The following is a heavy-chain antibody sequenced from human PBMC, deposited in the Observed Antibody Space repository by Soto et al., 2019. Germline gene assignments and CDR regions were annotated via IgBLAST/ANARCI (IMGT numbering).Heavy chain of an antibody. V-gene: IGHV4-34*01. Sequence: SETLSLTCAVYGGSFSGYYWSWIRQPPGKGLEWIGEINHSGSTNYNPSLKSRVTISVDTSKNQFSLKLSSVTAADTAVYYCARGVTAAYYDFWSGYSRRNWFEPWGQGTLVTVSS. CDR2: INHSGST. D-gene: IGHD3-3*01. CDR3: ARGVTAAYYDFWSGYSRRNWFEP. J-gene: IGHJ5*02. CDR1: GGSFSGYY.